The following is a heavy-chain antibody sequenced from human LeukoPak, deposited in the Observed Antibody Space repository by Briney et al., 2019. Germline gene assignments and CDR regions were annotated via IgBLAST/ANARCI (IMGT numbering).Heavy chain of an antibody. CDR1: GYSISSGYY. V-gene: IGHV4-38-2*02. Sequence: SETLSLTCTVSGYSISSGYYWGWIRQPPGKGLEWIGSIYHSGSTYYNPSLKSRVTISVDTSKNQFSLKLSSVTAADTAVYYCARGWADFWSGYAYYFDYWGQGTLVTASS. D-gene: IGHD3-3*01. J-gene: IGHJ4*02. CDR3: ARGWADFWSGYAYYFDY. CDR2: IYHSGST.